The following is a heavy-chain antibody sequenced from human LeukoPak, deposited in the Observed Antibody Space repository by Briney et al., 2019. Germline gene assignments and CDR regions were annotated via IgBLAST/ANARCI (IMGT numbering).Heavy chain of an antibody. CDR3: ARLVGLIDY. D-gene: IGHD3/OR15-3a*01. V-gene: IGHV1-2*06. CDR2: INPNSGGT. J-gene: IGHJ4*02. CDR1: GYTFTGYY. Sequence: ASVKVSCKASGYTFTGYYMHWVRQAPGQGLEWMGRINPNSGGTNYAQKFQGRVTMTRDTSISTAYLQWSSLKASDTAMYYCARLVGLIDYWGQGTLVTVSS.